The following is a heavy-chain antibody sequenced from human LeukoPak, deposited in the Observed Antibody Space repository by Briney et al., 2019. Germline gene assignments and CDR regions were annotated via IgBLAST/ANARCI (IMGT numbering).Heavy chain of an antibody. CDR3: AKDDGGTAMVESDY. CDR2: ISYDGSNK. V-gene: IGHV3-30*18. Sequence: GGSLRLSCAASGFTFSSYGMHWVRQAPGKGLEWVAVISYDGSNKYYADSVKGRFTISRDNSKNTLYLQMNSLRAEDTAVYYCAKDDGGTAMVESDYWGQGTLVTVSS. D-gene: IGHD5-18*01. CDR1: GFTFSSYG. J-gene: IGHJ4*02.